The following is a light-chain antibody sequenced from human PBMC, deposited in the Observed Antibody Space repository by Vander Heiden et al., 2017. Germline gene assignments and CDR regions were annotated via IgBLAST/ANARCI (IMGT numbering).Light chain of an antibody. J-gene: IGKJ2*01. CDR2: GAS. CDR3: QQYGSSPYT. CDR1: QSVSSSY. V-gene: IGKV3-20*01. Sequence: IVLTQSPGTLSLSPGESATLSCRTSQSVSSSYLAWYQQKPGQAPRLLIYGASSRATCIPDRFSGSRSGTDFTLTISRLEPEDIAVYYCQQYGSSPYTFGQGTKLEIK.